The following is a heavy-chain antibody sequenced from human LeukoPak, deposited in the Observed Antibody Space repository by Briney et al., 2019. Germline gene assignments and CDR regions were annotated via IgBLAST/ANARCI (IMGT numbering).Heavy chain of an antibody. CDR2: ISDSDNTI. CDR3: AKGLGSSSWLPHGFVHWFDP. J-gene: IGHJ5*02. Sequence: GGSLRLSCAASGFTFSTYAMNWVRQAPGKGLEWLSYISDSDNTINYADSVKGRFTISRDNSKNTLYLQMNSLRAEDTAVYYCAKGLGSSSWLPHGFVHWFDPWGQGTLVTVSS. V-gene: IGHV3-23*01. D-gene: IGHD6-13*01. CDR1: GFTFSTYA.